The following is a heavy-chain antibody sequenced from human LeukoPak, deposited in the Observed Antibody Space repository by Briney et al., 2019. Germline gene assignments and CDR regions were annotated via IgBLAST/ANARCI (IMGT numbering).Heavy chain of an antibody. CDR2: ISSSSSYI. V-gene: IGHV3-21*01. CDR3: ARGSRNFDY. Sequence: KTGRSLRLSCAASGFTFSSYSMNWVRQAPGKGLEWVSSISSSSSYIYYADSVKDRFTISRDNAKNSLYLQMNSLRAEDTAVYYCARGSRNFDYWGQGTLVTVSS. J-gene: IGHJ4*02. CDR1: GFTFSSYS.